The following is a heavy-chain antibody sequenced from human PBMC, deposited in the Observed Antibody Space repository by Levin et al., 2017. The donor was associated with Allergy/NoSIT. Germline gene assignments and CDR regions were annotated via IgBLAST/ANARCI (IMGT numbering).Heavy chain of an antibody. CDR1: GGSISSGDYY. J-gene: IGHJ4*02. Sequence: SETLSLTCTVSGGSISSGDYYWSWIRQPPGKGLEWIGYIYYSGSTYYNPSLKSRVTISVDTSKNQFSLKLSSVTAADTAVYYCASGLRYFDWPPHYWGQGTLVTVSS. V-gene: IGHV4-30-4*01. CDR3: ASGLRYFDWPPHY. D-gene: IGHD3-9*01. CDR2: IYYSGST.